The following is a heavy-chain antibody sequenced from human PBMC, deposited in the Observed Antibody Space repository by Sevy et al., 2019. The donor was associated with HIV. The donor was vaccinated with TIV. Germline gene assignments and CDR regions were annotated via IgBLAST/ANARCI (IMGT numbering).Heavy chain of an antibody. D-gene: IGHD1-1*01. J-gene: IGHJ6*02. CDR1: GFTFSSYA. V-gene: IGHV3-30*04. CDR2: ISYDGSNK. CDR3: ARDSTGSSEAGYYYGMDV. Sequence: GGSLRLSCAASGFTFSSYAMHWVRQAPGKGLEWVAVISYDGSNKYYADSVKGRFTISRDNSKNTLYLQMNSLRAEDTAVYYCARDSTGSSEAGYYYGMDVCGQGTTVTVSS.